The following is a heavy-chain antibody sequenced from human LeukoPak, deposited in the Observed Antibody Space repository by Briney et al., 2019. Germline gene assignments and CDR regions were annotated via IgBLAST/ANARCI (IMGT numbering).Heavy chain of an antibody. Sequence: GGSLRLSCAASGFTFSTYSMDWVRQSPGKGLEWVSYNSSSSSTIYYADSVKGRFTISRDNAKNSLYLQMNSLRAEDTAVYYCGREWQWLVDYWGQGTLVTVSS. CDR1: GFTFSTYS. CDR3: GREWQWLVDY. D-gene: IGHD6-19*01. CDR2: NSSSSSTI. J-gene: IGHJ4*02. V-gene: IGHV3-48*01.